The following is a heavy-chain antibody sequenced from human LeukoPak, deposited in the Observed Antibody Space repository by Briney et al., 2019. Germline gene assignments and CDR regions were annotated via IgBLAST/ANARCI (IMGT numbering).Heavy chain of an antibody. CDR2: ISSSGSTI. CDR3: AELGITMIGGV. V-gene: IGHV3-48*03. Sequence: GGSLRLSCAASGFTFSSYEMNWVRQPPGKGLEWVSYISSSGSTIYYADSVKGRFTISRDNAKNSLYLQMNSLRAEDTAVYYCAELGITMIGGVWGKGTTVTISS. CDR1: GFTFSSYE. D-gene: IGHD3-10*02. J-gene: IGHJ6*04.